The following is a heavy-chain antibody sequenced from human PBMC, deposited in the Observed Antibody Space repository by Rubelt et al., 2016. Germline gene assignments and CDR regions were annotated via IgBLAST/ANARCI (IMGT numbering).Heavy chain of an antibody. J-gene: IGHJ4*02. V-gene: IGHV1-3*01. CDR3: ARRQQLGPFDY. CDR1: GYPFATYA. Sequence: QVQLVQSGAEVKRPGASVKVSCKASGYPFATYAMHWVRQAPGQRLEWMGWIDAGNGDTKYSINLQGIVTFTRDTSASTAYMELSSLRSEDTAVYYCARRQQLGPFDYWGQGTLVTVSS. D-gene: IGHD6-13*01. CDR2: IDAGNGDT.